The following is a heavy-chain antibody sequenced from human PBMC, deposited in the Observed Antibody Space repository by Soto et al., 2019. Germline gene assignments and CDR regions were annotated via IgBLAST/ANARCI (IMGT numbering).Heavy chain of an antibody. CDR2: INHSGST. Sequence: NPSETLSLTCAVYGGSFSGYYWSWIRQPPGKGLEWIGEINHSGSTNYNPSLKSRVTISVDTSKNQFSLKLSSVTAADTAVYYCARGGLYYDFWSGYYTLLGYYYYGMDVWGQGTTVTVSS. CDR3: ARGGLYYDFWSGYYTLLGYYYYGMDV. D-gene: IGHD3-3*01. V-gene: IGHV4-34*01. J-gene: IGHJ6*02. CDR1: GGSFSGYY.